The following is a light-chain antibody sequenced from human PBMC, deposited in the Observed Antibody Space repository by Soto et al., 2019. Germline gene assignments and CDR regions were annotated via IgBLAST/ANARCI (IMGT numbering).Light chain of an antibody. CDR2: RAS. J-gene: IGKJ4*01. CDR3: QQYGASPLT. CDR1: QSVSSDY. V-gene: IGKV3-20*01. Sequence: EMVLTQSPGTLSLSPGDRATLSCRASQSVSSDYVAWYQQKPGQTPNVLIYRASIRATGIPDRFSGSGSGTDFTLTISRLEPEDFAVYYCQQYGASPLTFGGGTKVEIK.